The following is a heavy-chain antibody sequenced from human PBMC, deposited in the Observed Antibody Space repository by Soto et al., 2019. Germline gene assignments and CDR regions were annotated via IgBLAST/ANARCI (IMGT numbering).Heavy chain of an antibody. CDR1: GFTFNTHA. Sequence: EEQLLESGGGLVQPGGSLRLSCAASGFTFNTHAMNWVRQAPGKGLEWVSAISGGGSTYYADSVKGRLTISRDNSKNTLYLQMTRLRAEDTAVYYCAKALPGLAATIPHYGMDVWGHGTTVTVSS. CDR3: AKALPGLAATIPHYGMDV. D-gene: IGHD5-12*01. J-gene: IGHJ6*02. CDR2: ISGGGST. V-gene: IGHV3-23*01.